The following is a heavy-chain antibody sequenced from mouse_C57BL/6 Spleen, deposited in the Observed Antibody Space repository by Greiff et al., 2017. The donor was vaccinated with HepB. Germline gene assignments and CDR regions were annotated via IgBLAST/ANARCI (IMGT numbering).Heavy chain of an antibody. Sequence: VQRVESGAELAKPGASVKLSCKASGYTFTSYWMHWVKQRPGQGLEWIGYINPSSGYTKYNQKFKDKATLTADKSSSTAYMQLSSLTYEDSAVYYCARPTVVADFDYWGQGTTLTVSS. J-gene: IGHJ2*01. CDR3: ARPTVVADFDY. CDR1: GYTFTSYW. CDR2: INPSSGYT. D-gene: IGHD1-1*01. V-gene: IGHV1-7*01.